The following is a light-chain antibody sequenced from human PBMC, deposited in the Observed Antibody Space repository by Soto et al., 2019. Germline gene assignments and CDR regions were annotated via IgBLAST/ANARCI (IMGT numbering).Light chain of an antibody. V-gene: IGKV1-5*03. CDR3: LQYYSYWT. CDR2: KAS. J-gene: IGKJ1*01. Sequence: DIQMTQSPSTLSASVGDRVTITCRASQSISDWLAWYQQKPGKAPKVLIRKASSLESGVPSRFSGGGSGAEFTLTISSLQPDDFATYYCLQYYSYWTFGQGTKVDIK. CDR1: QSISDW.